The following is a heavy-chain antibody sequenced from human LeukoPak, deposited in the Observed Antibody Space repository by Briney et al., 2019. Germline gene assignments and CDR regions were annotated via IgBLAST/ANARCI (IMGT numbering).Heavy chain of an antibody. J-gene: IGHJ4*02. CDR2: MNPNSGNT. Sequence: VASVKVSCKASGYTFTSYGINWVRQATGQGLEWMGWMNPNSGNTAYAQKFQGRVTMTRNTSISTAYMELSSLRSEDTAVYYCARVSRYGDYGGFYFDYWGRGTLVTVSS. D-gene: IGHD4-17*01. CDR3: ARVSRYGDYGGFYFDY. CDR1: GYTFTSYG. V-gene: IGHV1-8*02.